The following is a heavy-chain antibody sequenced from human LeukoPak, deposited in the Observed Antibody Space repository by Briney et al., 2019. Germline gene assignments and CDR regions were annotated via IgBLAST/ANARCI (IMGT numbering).Heavy chain of an antibody. Sequence: ASVKVSCKASGGTFSSYAISWVRQAPGQGLEWMGGIIPIFGTANYAQKFQGRVTITTDESTSTAYMELSSLRSEDTAVYYCARGDILTGYSYYFDYWGQGTLVTVSS. CDR3: ARGDILTGYSYYFDY. V-gene: IGHV1-69*05. CDR2: IIPIFGTA. D-gene: IGHD3-9*01. J-gene: IGHJ4*02. CDR1: GGTFSSYA.